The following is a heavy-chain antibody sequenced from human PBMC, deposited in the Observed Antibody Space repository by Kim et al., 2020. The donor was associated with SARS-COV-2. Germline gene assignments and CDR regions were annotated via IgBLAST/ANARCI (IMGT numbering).Heavy chain of an antibody. Sequence: SVKVSCKASGGTFSSYAISWVRQPPGQGLEWMGGIIPIFGTANYAQKFQGRVTITADESTSTAYMELSSLRSEDTAVYYCARSPYEPRIQLWFPFDYWGQGTLVTVSS. J-gene: IGHJ4*02. CDR2: IIPIFGTA. CDR3: ARSPYEPRIQLWFPFDY. CDR1: GGTFSSYA. D-gene: IGHD5-18*01. V-gene: IGHV1-69*13.